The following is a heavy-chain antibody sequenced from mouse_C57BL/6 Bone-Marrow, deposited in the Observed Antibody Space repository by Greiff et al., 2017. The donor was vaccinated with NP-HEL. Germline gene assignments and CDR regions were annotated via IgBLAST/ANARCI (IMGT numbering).Heavy chain of an antibody. V-gene: IGHV1-19*01. J-gene: IGHJ4*01. CDR1: GYTFTDYY. CDR2: INPYNGGT. CDR3: ARKGMGGYDGGAMDY. D-gene: IGHD2-2*01. Sequence: EVQLQQSGPVLVKPGASVKMSCKASGYTFTDYYMNWVKQSHGKSLEWIGVINPYNGGTSYNQKFKGKATLTVDKSSSTAYMELNSLTSEDSAVYYCARKGMGGYDGGAMDYWGQGTSVTVSS.